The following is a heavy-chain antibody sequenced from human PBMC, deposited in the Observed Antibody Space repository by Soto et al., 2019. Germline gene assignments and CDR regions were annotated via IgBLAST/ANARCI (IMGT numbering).Heavy chain of an antibody. D-gene: IGHD1-26*01. CDR3: ARTYSGSYKYYFDY. CDR1: GFTFSSYG. CDR2: IWYDGSNK. V-gene: IGHV3-33*01. Sequence: QVQLVESGGGVVQPGRSLRLSCAASGFTFSSYGMHWVRQAPGKGLEWVAVIWYDGSNKYYADSVKGRFTISRDNSKNTLYLQMNSLRDEDTAVYYCARTYSGSYKYYFDYWGQGTLVTVSS. J-gene: IGHJ4*02.